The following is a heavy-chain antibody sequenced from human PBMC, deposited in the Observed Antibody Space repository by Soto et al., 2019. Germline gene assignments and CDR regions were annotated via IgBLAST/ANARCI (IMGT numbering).Heavy chain of an antibody. J-gene: IGHJ6*02. D-gene: IGHD2-21*01. V-gene: IGHV1-18*04. CDR1: GYTFSGYS. Sequence: QVVLEQSGGEVKKPGASVKVSCKASGYTFSGYSITWVRQAPGQGLEWMGRISGYNGNTNYARTLRGRLTLTTDTSTSTAYMELRSLTSXXTAXXXXXXXXFCGGAPACPDMDVWGQGTTVT. CDR2: ISGYNGNT. CDR3: XXXXFCGGAPACPDMDV.